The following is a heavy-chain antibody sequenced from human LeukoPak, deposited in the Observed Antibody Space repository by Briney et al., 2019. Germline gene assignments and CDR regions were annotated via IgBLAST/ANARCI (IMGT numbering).Heavy chain of an antibody. Sequence: PGGSLRLSCAASGLTFSSYSMSWVRQAPGKGLEWVANIKQDGSEKYYVDSVKGRFTISRDNAKNSLYLQLNSLQAEDTAVYYCAREGITAAADYWGQGTLVTVSS. J-gene: IGHJ4*02. D-gene: IGHD6-13*01. CDR3: AREGITAAADY. CDR1: GLTFSSYS. V-gene: IGHV3-7*01. CDR2: IKQDGSEK.